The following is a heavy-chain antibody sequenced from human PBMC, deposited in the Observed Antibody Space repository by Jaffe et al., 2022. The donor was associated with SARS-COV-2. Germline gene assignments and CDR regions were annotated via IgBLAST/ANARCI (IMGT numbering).Heavy chain of an antibody. J-gene: IGHJ5*02. V-gene: IGHV7-4-1*02. CDR1: GYRFDNYP. CDR2: INTDTGNP. Sequence: QMQLVQSGSELKKPGASVKVSCKASGYRFDNYPINWVRQAPGQGLEWMGWINTDTGNPTYVQGFRGRFVFSLDTSVNTAFLRISSLEPEDTAIYYCATLRASREDAWGQGTLVTVSS. CDR3: ATLRASREDA.